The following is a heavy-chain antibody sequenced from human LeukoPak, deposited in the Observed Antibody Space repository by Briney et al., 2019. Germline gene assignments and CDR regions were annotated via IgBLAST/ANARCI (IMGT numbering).Heavy chain of an antibody. CDR2: IIPIFGTA. V-gene: IGHV1-69*13. D-gene: IGHD6-6*01. J-gene: IGHJ6*02. CDR3: ARDRLYSSSTHPQGMDV. Sequence: SVKVSCKASGGTFSSYAISWVRQAPGQGLEWMGGIIPIFGTANYAQKFQGRVTITADESTSTAYMELSSLRSEDTAVYYCARDRLYSSSTHPQGMDVWGQGTTVTVSS. CDR1: GGTFSSYA.